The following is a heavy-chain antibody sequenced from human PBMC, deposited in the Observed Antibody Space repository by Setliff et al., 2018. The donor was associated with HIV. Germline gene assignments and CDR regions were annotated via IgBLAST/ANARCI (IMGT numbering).Heavy chain of an antibody. D-gene: IGHD3-10*01. Sequence: GASVKVSCKASGYLFTGYYMHWVRQAPGQGLEWRGWSNVNSGGTKYAQKFQGRVTMTRDTSISTAYMEVSSLRSDDTAVYYCAREGSPIYYFDYWSQGTLVTVSS. CDR3: AREGSPIYYFDY. J-gene: IGHJ4*02. V-gene: IGHV1-2*02. CDR1: GYLFTGYY. CDR2: SNVNSGGT.